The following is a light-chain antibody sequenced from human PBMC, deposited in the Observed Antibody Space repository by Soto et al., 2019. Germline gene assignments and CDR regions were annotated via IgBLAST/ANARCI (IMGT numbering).Light chain of an antibody. CDR3: CSYAGNLAV. CDR2: DVT. CDR1: SSNIGNGY. J-gene: IGLJ2*01. V-gene: IGLV2-11*01. Sequence: QSVLTQPPSASGTPGQRVTISCSGSSSNIGNGYVYWYQQHPGKAPKLMMSDVTKRPSGVPDRFSGSKSGNTASLTISGLQAEDEADYYCCSYAGNLAVFGGGTQLTVL.